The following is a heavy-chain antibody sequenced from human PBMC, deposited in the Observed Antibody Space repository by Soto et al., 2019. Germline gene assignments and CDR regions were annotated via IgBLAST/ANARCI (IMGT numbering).Heavy chain of an antibody. CDR3: ARAPWDGSGTYYISYYGMDV. Sequence: GGSLRLSCAASGFTVSSNYMNWVRQAPGKGLEWVSIIYSGGDTYYAASVKGRFTISRDNSKNSLYLQMNRLRAEDTAVYYCARAPWDGSGTYYISYYGMDVWGQGTAVTVSS. CDR1: GFTVSSNY. V-gene: IGHV3-53*01. J-gene: IGHJ6*02. D-gene: IGHD3-10*01. CDR2: IYSGGDT.